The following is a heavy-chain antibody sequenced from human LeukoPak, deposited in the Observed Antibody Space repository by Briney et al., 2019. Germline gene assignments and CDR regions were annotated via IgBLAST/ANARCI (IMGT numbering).Heavy chain of an antibody. J-gene: IGHJ4*02. D-gene: IGHD2-2*01. Sequence: SETLSLTCAVYGGSFSGYYWSWIRQPPGKGLEWIGEINHSGSTNYNPSLKSRVTISVDTSKNQFSLKLSSVTAADTAVYYCARGRPRVPAAIIPRGYWGQGTLVTVSS. V-gene: IGHV4-34*01. CDR3: ARGRPRVPAAIIPRGY. CDR1: GGSFSGYY. CDR2: INHSGST.